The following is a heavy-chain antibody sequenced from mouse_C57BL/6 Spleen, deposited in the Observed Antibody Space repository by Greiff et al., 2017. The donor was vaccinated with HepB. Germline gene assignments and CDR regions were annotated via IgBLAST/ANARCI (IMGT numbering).Heavy chain of an antibody. CDR1: GFTFSSYA. CDR3: ARGGRVWYVDV. V-gene: IGHV5-4*03. Sequence: EVKLVESGGGLVKPGGSLKLSCAASGFTFSSYAMSWVRQTPEKRLEWVATISDGGSYTYYPDNVKGRFTISRDNAKNNLYLQMSHLKSEDTAMYYCARGGRVWYVDVWGTGTTVTVSS. CDR2: ISDGGSYT. J-gene: IGHJ1*03.